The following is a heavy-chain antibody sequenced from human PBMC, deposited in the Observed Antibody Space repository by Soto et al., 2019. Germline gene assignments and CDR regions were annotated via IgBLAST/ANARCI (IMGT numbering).Heavy chain of an antibody. Sequence: ASVKVSCKASGGTFSSYAISWVRQAPGQGLEWMGGIIPIFGTANYAQKFQGRVTITADKSTSTAYTELSSLRSEDTAVYYCARVGFYDFWSGYLIRYYGMDVWGQGTTVTVSS. CDR3: ARVGFYDFWSGYLIRYYGMDV. V-gene: IGHV1-69*06. D-gene: IGHD3-3*01. CDR2: IIPIFGTA. J-gene: IGHJ6*02. CDR1: GGTFSSYA.